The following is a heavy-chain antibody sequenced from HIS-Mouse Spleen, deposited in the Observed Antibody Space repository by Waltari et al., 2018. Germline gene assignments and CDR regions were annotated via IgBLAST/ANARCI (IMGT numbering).Heavy chain of an antibody. D-gene: IGHD4-4*01. Sequence: EVQLVESGGGLVQPGGSLRLSCAASGFTFSSYWMHWVRQAPGKGLVGCERRNRDGSSTSDADSVKGRFTISRDNAKNTLYLQMNSLRAEDTAVYYCASLYSNYVAFDYWGQGTLVTVSS. CDR3: ASLYSNYVAFDY. V-gene: IGHV3-74*01. J-gene: IGHJ4*02. CDR1: GFTFSSYW. CDR2: RNRDGSST.